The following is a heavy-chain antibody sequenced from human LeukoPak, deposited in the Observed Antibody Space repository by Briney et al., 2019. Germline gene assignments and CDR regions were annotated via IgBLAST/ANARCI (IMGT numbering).Heavy chain of an antibody. D-gene: IGHD3-10*01. Sequence: SETLSLTCTVSGDSISNYYWSWIRQPPGKGLEWIGYIYYSGSTYYNPSLKSRVTISVDTSKNQFSLKLSSVTAADTAVYYCARGFGESPFDYWGQGTLVTVSS. CDR3: ARGFGESPFDY. CDR2: IYYSGST. J-gene: IGHJ4*02. CDR1: GDSISNYY. V-gene: IGHV4-30-4*01.